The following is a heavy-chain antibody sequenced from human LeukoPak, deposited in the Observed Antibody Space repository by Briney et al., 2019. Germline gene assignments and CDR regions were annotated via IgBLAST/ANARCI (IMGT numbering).Heavy chain of an antibody. Sequence: PGGSLRLSCAASGFTFSSFGMHWVRQAPGKGLEWLAVISYDGSNKFYADSVKGRFTISRDNSNNTLMLQMNSLRAGDTAVYYCASKIAVRSMGRDYWGQGTLVTVSS. CDR2: ISYDGSNK. D-gene: IGHD6-6*01. J-gene: IGHJ4*02. V-gene: IGHV3-30*03. CDR1: GFTFSSFG. CDR3: ASKIAVRSMGRDY.